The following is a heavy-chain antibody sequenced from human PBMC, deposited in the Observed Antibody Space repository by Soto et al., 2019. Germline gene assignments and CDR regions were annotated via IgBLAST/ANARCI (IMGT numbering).Heavy chain of an antibody. J-gene: IGHJ6*03. CDR2: ISSSSSTI. V-gene: IGHV3-48*01. Sequence: EVQLVESGGGLVQPGGSLRLSCAASGFTFSSYSMNWVRQAPGKGLEWVSYISSSSSTIYYADSVKGRFTRSSDNAKNPLYMQMSSRRAQDTTVYYCARATRGYVEAGYYLDVWGKGTTVTVFS. D-gene: IGHD5-12*01. CDR3: ARATRGYVEAGYYLDV. CDR1: GFTFSSYS.